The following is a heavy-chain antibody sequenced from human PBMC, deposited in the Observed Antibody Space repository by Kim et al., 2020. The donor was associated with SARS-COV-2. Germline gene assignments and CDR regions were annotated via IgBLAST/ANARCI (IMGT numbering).Heavy chain of an antibody. J-gene: IGHJ4*02. V-gene: IGHV4-34*01. D-gene: IGHD1-26*01. Sequence: NYNPSLKSRVTISVDTSKNQFSLKLSSVTAADTAVYYCAREQYSGSYCDYWGQGTLVTVSS. CDR3: AREQYSGSYCDY.